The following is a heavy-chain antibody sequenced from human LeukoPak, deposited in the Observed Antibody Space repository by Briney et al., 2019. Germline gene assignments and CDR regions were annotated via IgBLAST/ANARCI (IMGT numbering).Heavy chain of an antibody. CDR1: GGSISSGSYY. CDR2: IYTSGST. D-gene: IGHD3-22*01. Sequence: SETLSLTCTVSGGSISSGSYYWSWIRQPAGMGLEWIGRIYTSGSTNYNPSLKSRVTISVDTSKNQFSLKLSSVTAADTAVYYCARVGYYDSSGYRGYDYYYYMDVWGKGTTVTVSS. J-gene: IGHJ6*03. CDR3: ARVGYYDSSGYRGYDYYYYMDV. V-gene: IGHV4-61*02.